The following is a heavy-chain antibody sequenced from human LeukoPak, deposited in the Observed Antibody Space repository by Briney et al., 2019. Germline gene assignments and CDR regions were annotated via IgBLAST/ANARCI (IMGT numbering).Heavy chain of an antibody. CDR3: AKVIRLSYYDILTGYPLDY. D-gene: IGHD3-9*01. CDR1: GFTFSSYG. CDR2: ISGSGGST. J-gene: IGHJ4*02. V-gene: IGHV3-23*01. Sequence: GGSLRLSCAASGFTFSSYGMHWVRQAPGKGLEWVSAISGSGGSTYYADSVKGRFTISRDNSKNTLYLQMNSLRAEDTAVYYCAKVIRLSYYDILTGYPLDYWGQGTQVTVSS.